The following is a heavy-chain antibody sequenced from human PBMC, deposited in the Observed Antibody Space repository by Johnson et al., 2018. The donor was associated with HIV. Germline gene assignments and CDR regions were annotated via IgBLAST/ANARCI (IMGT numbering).Heavy chain of an antibody. D-gene: IGHD6-13*01. CDR1: GFTFSSYG. CDR3: AKQKQQLVLAYAFDI. V-gene: IGHV3-13*01. Sequence: VQLVESGGGVVQPGRSLRLSCAASGFTFSSYGMHWVRQAPGKGLEWVSAIGTAGDTYYPGSVKGRFTISRENAKNSLYLQMNSLSAGDTAVYYCAKQKQQLVLAYAFDIWGQGTMVTVSS. J-gene: IGHJ3*02. CDR2: IGTAGDT.